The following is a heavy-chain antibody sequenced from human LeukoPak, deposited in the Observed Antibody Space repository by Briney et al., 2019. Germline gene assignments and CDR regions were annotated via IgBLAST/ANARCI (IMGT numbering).Heavy chain of an antibody. CDR1: GGSTSSYY. V-gene: IGHV4-4*07. CDR2: IYASGST. Sequence: SETLSLTCTVSGGSTSSYYWSWIRQPAGKGLEWIGRIYASGSTTYNPSLKSRVTISLDTSKNQFSLKLSSVTAADTAVYYCALNPYGDPDYWGQGTLVTVSS. D-gene: IGHD4-17*01. J-gene: IGHJ4*02. CDR3: ALNPYGDPDY.